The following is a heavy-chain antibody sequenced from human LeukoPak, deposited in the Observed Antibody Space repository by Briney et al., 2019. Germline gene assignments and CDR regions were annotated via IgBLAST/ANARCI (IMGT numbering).Heavy chain of an antibody. CDR2: IYHSGST. Sequence: PSETLSLTCAVSGGSISSSNWWSWVRQPPGKGLEWIGEIYHSGSTNYNPSLKSRVTVSVDKSKNQFSLKLSSVTAADTAVYYCARDRLEGGDWNYLSWFDPWGQGTLVTVSS. V-gene: IGHV4-4*02. J-gene: IGHJ5*02. D-gene: IGHD1-7*01. CDR3: ARDRLEGGDWNYLSWFDP. CDR1: GGSISSSNW.